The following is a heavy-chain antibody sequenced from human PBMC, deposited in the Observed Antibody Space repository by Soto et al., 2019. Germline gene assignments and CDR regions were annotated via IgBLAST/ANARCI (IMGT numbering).Heavy chain of an antibody. CDR1: GGSISSYY. CDR3: ARAGGDYSNYDY. CDR2: IYYSGST. V-gene: IGHV4-59*01. Sequence: SETLSLTCTVSGGSISSYYWSWIRQPPGKGLEWIGYIYYSGSTNYNPSLKSRVTISVDTSKNQFSLKLSSVTAADTAVYYCARAGGDYSNYDYWGQGTLVTVSS. J-gene: IGHJ4*02. D-gene: IGHD4-4*01.